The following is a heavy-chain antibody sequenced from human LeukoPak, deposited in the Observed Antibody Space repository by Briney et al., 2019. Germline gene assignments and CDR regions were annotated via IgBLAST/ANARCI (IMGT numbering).Heavy chain of an antibody. V-gene: IGHV1-8*03. CDR2: MNPNSGNT. Sequence: ASVKVSCKASGYTFTSYDINWVRQATGQGLEWMGWMNPNSGNTGYAQKFQGRVTITRNTSISTAYMELSSLRSEDTAVYYCARGQYYYGSGSGDYFDYWGQGALVTVSS. CDR1: GYTFTSYD. CDR3: ARGQYYYGSGSGDYFDY. D-gene: IGHD3-10*01. J-gene: IGHJ4*02.